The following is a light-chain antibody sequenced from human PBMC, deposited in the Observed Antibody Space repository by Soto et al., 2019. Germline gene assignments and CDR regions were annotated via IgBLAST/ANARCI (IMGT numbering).Light chain of an antibody. CDR2: GAS. J-gene: IGKJ1*01. CDR1: QSVSIR. CDR3: QQYGSSGT. V-gene: IGKV3-20*01. Sequence: EMVMTQSPATLSVSPCEIVTLSCRASQSVSIRLALYQQKPGQAPRLLIYGASNRATGIPDRFSGSGSGTDFTLTISRLEPEDFAVYYCQQYGSSGTFGQGTKVDIK.